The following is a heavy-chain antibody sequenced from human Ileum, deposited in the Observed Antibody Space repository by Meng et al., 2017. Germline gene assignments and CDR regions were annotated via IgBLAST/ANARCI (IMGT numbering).Heavy chain of an antibody. Sequence: SVKVSCKASGGTFSSYAISWVRQAPGQGLEWMGGIIPIFGTANYAQKFQGRVTITADKSTSTAYMELSSLRSEDTAVYYCARVVAGGEGPYYYYYGMDVWGQGTTVTFSS. J-gene: IGHJ6*02. V-gene: IGHV1-69*06. D-gene: IGHD6-19*01. CDR2: IIPIFGTA. CDR3: ARVVAGGEGPYYYYYGMDV. CDR1: GGTFSSYA.